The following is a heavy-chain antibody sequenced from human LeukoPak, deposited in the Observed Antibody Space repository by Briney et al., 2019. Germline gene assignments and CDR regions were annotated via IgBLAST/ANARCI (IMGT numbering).Heavy chain of an antibody. Sequence: SETLSLTCTVSGGSINGYYWSWIRQPPEKGLEWIGYIYYRGSTNYNPSLKSRVTTSVDTSKNQFSLKLSSVTAADTAVYYCARADYDTSAYYYTFDYWGQGTLVTVSS. CDR2: IYYRGST. CDR1: GGSINGYY. D-gene: IGHD3-22*01. J-gene: IGHJ4*02. V-gene: IGHV4-59*01. CDR3: ARADYDTSAYYYTFDY.